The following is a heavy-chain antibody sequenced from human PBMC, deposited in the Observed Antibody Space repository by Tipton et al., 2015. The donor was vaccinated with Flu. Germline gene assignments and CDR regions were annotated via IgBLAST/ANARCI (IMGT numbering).Heavy chain of an antibody. V-gene: IGHV3-53*01. Sequence: GSLRLSCAASGFTVSSSNYMNWVRQAPGRGLASVSIIYSDGKTYYADSVKGRFTISRDNSKNTLYLQMNSLRAEDTAAYYCAKSLRGWFDAFDIWGRGTMVTVSS. J-gene: IGHJ3*02. D-gene: IGHD6-19*01. CDR3: AKSLRGWFDAFDI. CDR2: IYSDGKT. CDR1: GFTVSSSNY.